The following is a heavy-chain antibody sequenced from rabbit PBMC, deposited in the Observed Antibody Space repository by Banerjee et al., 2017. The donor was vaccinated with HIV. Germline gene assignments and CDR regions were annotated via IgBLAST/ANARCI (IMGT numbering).Heavy chain of an antibody. J-gene: IGHJ6*01. CDR3: ARDLAGANGWNFYL. Sequence: QEQLEESGGGLVKPEGSLTLTCKASGFSVSSSYYMCWVRQAPGKGLEWIACIYVGSGGGTKYASWAKGRFTISKTSSTTVTMQMTSLTAADTATYFCARDLAGANGWNFYLWGPGTLVTVS. CDR1: GFSVSSSYY. D-gene: IGHD3-1*01. V-gene: IGHV1S45*01. CDR2: IYVGSGGGT.